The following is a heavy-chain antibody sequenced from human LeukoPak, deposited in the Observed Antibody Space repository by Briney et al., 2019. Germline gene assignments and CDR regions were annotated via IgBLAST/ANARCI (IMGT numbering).Heavy chain of an antibody. D-gene: IGHD6-13*01. CDR2: NYHSGST. CDR3: ARAPGYSSSSNAFGI. J-gene: IGHJ3*02. CDR1: GYSLSSGYY. V-gene: IGHV4-38-2*02. Sequence: SETLSLTCTVSGYSLSSGYYWGWIRQPPGKGLEWSGSNYHSGSTNYNPSLKSRVTISVDTSKNQFSLKLSSVTAADTAVYYCARAPGYSSSSNAFGIWGQGTMVTVSS.